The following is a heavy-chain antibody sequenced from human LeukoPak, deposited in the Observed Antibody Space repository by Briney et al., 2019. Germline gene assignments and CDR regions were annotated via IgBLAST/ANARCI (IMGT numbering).Heavy chain of an antibody. CDR2: INTDGSST. V-gene: IGHV3-74*01. D-gene: IGHD6-19*01. CDR1: GFTFSSYW. J-gene: IGHJ5*02. Sequence: GGSLRLSCAASGFTFSSYWMHWVRQASGKGLVWVSRINTDGSSTSYADSVKGRFTISRDNAKNTLYLQMNSLRAEDTAVYYCARDSSGWVNWFDPWGQGTLVTVSS. CDR3: ARDSSGWVNWFDP.